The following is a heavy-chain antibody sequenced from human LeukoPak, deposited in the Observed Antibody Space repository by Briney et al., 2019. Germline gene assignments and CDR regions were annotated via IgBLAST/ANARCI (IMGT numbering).Heavy chain of an antibody. V-gene: IGHV3-30*18. CDR1: GFTFSSYG. CDR2: ISYDGSNK. J-gene: IGHJ6*03. CDR3: AKDDDYIWGSYRRYYYMDV. Sequence: EGSLRLSCAASGFTFSSYGMHWVRQAPGKGLEWVAVISYDGSNKYYADSVKGRFTISRDNSKNTLYLQMNSLRAEDTAVYYCAKDDDYIWGSYRRYYYMDVWGKGTTVTVSS. D-gene: IGHD3-16*02.